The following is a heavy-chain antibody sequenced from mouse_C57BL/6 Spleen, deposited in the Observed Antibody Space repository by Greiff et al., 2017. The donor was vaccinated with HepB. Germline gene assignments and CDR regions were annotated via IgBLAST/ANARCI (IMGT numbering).Heavy chain of an antibody. Sequence: QVQLQQPGAELVRPGSSVKLSCKASGYTFTSYWMHWVKQRPIQGLEWIGNIDPSDSETHYNQKFKDKATLTVDKSSSTAYMQLSSLTSEDSAVYYCARRGIEPPYWYFDVWGTGTTVTVSS. J-gene: IGHJ1*03. CDR3: ARRGIEPPYWYFDV. CDR2: IDPSDSET. CDR1: GYTFTSYW. V-gene: IGHV1-52*01.